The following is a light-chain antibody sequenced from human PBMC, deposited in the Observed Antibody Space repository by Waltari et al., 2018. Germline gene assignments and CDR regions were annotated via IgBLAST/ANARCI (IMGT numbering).Light chain of an antibody. J-gene: IGLJ2*01. Sequence: QSALTQPASVSGSPGQSITTSCTGTSSDVGGYNYVPWYQQYPDKAPKLMMYDVSKRPSVVSNRFSGSKSGNTASLTISGLQAEDEADYYCCSYAGSSTHVLFGGGTKLTVL. CDR1: SSDVGGYNY. V-gene: IGLV2-23*02. CDR2: DVS. CDR3: CSYAGSSTHVL.